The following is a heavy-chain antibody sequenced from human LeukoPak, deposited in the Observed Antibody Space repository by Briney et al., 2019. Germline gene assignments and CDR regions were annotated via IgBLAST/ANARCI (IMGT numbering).Heavy chain of an antibody. CDR3: ARQTGSGLFILP. V-gene: IGHV4-39*01. CDR1: GVSISSSNSY. Sequence: PSETLSLTCTVSGVSISSSNSYWGWIRQPPGKGLEWIGSIYYSGNTYYNASLKSQVSISIDTSKNQFSLTLTSVTAADTAVYYCARQTGSGLFILPGGQGTLVTVSS. D-gene: IGHD3/OR15-3a*01. CDR2: IYYSGNT. J-gene: IGHJ4*02.